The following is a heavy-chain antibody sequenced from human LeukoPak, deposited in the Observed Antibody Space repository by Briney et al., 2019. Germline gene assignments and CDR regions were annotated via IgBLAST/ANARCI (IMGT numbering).Heavy chain of an antibody. J-gene: IGHJ4*02. CDR1: GYTFTGYC. CDR2: INPNSGGT. D-gene: IGHD1-26*01. V-gene: IGHV1-2*02. CDR3: VRAPVLGAGSRD. Sequence: ASVKVSCKASGYTFTGYCMHWVRQAPGQGLEWMGWINPNSGGTNYAQKLQGRVTMTTDTSTSTAYMELRSLRSDDTAVYYCVRAPVLGAGSRDWGQGTLVTVSS.